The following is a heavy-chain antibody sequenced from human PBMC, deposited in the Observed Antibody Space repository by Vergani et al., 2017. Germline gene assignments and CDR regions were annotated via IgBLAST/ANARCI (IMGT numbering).Heavy chain of an antibody. D-gene: IGHD3-3*01. J-gene: IGHJ4*02. CDR3: AREETASGDYYFEN. V-gene: IGHV1-69*15. CDR2: IIPLYGST. CDR1: GVPFSNAG. Sequence: VQLVQSGAELKKPGSSVKLSCKASGVPFSNAGYSWIRQAPGQGLEWMGRIIPLYGSTDYTHTFQGRLTISADELSNTVDMELGSLTSEDTAVYFCAREETASGDYYFENWGQGTPVTVS.